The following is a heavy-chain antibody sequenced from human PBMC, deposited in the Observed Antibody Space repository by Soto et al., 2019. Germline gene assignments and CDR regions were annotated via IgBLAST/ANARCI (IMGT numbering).Heavy chain of an antibody. V-gene: IGHV3-30*18. CDR2: ISHDGSDK. Sequence: GWSLRLSCAASGFTFSSYAMHWVRQAPGKGLEWVAVISHDGSDKYYADSMKGRFIISRDNSENTLFLNMNSLKPEDTAVYYCAKENQHLVHDYWGQGTLVTVSS. CDR3: AKENQHLVHDY. J-gene: IGHJ4*02. D-gene: IGHD6-13*01. CDR1: GFTFSSYA.